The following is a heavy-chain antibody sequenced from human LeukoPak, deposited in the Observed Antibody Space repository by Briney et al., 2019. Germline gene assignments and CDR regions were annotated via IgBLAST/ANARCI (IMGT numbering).Heavy chain of an antibody. Sequence: SETLSLTCAVFGGSFSDYYWSWIRQPPGQGLEWIGEINHSGSANYNPSLKSRVTMSVDTSKNQFSLKLSSVTAADTAVYYCARLAGYRPIYYFDYSGQGTLVTVSS. V-gene: IGHV4-34*10. CDR3: ARLAGYRPIYYFDY. CDR1: GGSFSDYY. CDR2: INHSGSA. J-gene: IGHJ4*02. D-gene: IGHD5-24*01.